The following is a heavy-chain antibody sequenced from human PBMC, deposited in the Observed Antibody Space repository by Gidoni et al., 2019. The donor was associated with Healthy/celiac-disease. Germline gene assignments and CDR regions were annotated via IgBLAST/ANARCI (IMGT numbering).Heavy chain of an antibody. Sequence: EMQLWESGGGLVQPGGSLRLSCAASGFTFSSYSMNWVRQAPGKGLEWVSYISSSSSTIYYADSVKGRFTISRDNAKNSLYLQMNSLRAEDTAVYYCARTGRRYYYYGMDVWGQGTTVTVSS. V-gene: IGHV3-48*01. CDR3: ARTGRRYYYYGMDV. CDR2: ISSSSSTI. J-gene: IGHJ6*02. D-gene: IGHD2-15*01. CDR1: GFTFSSYS.